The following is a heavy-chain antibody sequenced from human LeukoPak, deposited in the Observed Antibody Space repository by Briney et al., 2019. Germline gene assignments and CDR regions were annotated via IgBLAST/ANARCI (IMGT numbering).Heavy chain of an antibody. CDR1: GGSFSGYY. D-gene: IGHD3-3*01. CDR3: VDFWRPHGAFDI. CDR2: INHSGST. V-gene: IGHV4-34*01. Sequence: PSETLSLTCAVYGGSFSGYYWSWIRQPPGKGLEWIGEINHSGSTNYNPSLKSRVTISVDTSKNQFSLKLSSVTAADTAVYYCVDFWRPHGAFDIWGQGTMVTVSS. J-gene: IGHJ3*02.